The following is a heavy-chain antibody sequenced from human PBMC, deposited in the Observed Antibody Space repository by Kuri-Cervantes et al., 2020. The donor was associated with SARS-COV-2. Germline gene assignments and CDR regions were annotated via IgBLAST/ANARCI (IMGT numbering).Heavy chain of an antibody. J-gene: IGHJ6*02. Sequence: GSLRLSCAVYGGSFRGSYWSWIRQPPGKGLEWIGEINHSGSTTYNPSLKSRVTISVDTSKNQFSLKLSSVTAADTAVYYCARGVGAAVAGTLITIYYYYGMDVWGQGTTVTVSS. D-gene: IGHD6-19*01. CDR3: ARGVGAAVAGTLITIYYYYGMDV. V-gene: IGHV4-34*01. CDR2: INHSGST. CDR1: GGSFRGSY.